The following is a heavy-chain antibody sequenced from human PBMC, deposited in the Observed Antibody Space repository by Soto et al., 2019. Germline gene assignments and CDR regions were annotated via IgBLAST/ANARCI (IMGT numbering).Heavy chain of an antibody. CDR2: IYYSGST. Sequence: SETLSLTCTVSGGSISSYYWSWIRQPPGKGLEWIGYIYYSGSTNYNPSLKSRVTISVDTSKSQFSLKLSSVTAADTAVYYCARVGGPDVLRFLEWSQGWFDPWGQGTLVTVSS. J-gene: IGHJ5*02. CDR1: GGSISSYY. D-gene: IGHD3-3*01. CDR3: ARVGGPDVLRFLEWSQGWFDP. V-gene: IGHV4-59*01.